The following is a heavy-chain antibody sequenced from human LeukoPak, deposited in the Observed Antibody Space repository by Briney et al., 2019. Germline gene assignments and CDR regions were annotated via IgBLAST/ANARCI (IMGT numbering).Heavy chain of an antibody. CDR3: ARDMGATYYYYYYMDV. Sequence: PGGSLRLSCAASGFTYTKHAMHWVRQAPGKGLEWVAVISYDGSNKKYADSVKGRFTISRDNSKNTLYLQMNSLRAEDTAVYYCARDMGATYYYYYYMDVWGKGTTVTVSS. CDR2: ISYDGSNK. D-gene: IGHD1-26*01. CDR1: GFTYTKHA. V-gene: IGHV3-30*04. J-gene: IGHJ6*03.